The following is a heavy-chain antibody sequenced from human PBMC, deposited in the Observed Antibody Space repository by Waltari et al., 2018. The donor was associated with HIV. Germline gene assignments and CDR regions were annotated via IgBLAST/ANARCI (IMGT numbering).Heavy chain of an antibody. CDR3: ARGPRITMIVVVTTGDFDY. CDR1: GGSFRGYY. J-gene: IGHJ4*02. D-gene: IGHD3-22*01. CDR2: SNHSGST. Sequence: QVQLQQWGAGLLKPSETLSLTCAVNGGSFRGYYWSLIRQPPGKGLEWIGESNHSGSTNYNPSLKSRVTISVDTSKNQFSLKLSSVTAADTAVYYCARGPRITMIVVVTTGDFDYWGQGTLVTVSS. V-gene: IGHV4-34*01.